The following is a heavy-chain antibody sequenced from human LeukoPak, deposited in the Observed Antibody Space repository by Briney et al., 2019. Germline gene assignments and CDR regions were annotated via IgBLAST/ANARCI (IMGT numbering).Heavy chain of an antibody. J-gene: IGHJ4*02. CDR1: GYTFTSYG. CDR3: ARSLGCSSTSCSVFFDY. V-gene: IGHV1-18*01. Sequence: ASVKVSCKASGYTFTSYGISWVRQAPGQGLEWMGWISAYNGNTNYAQKLQGRVTMTTDTSTSTAYMELRSLRSDDTAVYYCARSLGCSSTSCSVFFDYWGQGTLVTVSS. CDR2: ISAYNGNT. D-gene: IGHD2-2*01.